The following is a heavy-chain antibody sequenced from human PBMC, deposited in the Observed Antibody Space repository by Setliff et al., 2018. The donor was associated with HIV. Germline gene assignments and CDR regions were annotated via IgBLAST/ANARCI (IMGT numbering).Heavy chain of an antibody. CDR1: GGSVTSGGHY. CDR2: IHYTGSN. CDR3: ARGGNSRAAWFDS. J-gene: IGHJ5*01. D-gene: IGHD5-12*01. V-gene: IGHV4-31*02. Sequence: PSETLSLTCTVSGGSVTSGGHYWSWIRQQPGKAPEWIGYIHYTGSNFYNPSLTDRLTISVDTSKNQFSLKLSYVTAADTAVYYCARGGNSRAAWFDSWGQGTLAT.